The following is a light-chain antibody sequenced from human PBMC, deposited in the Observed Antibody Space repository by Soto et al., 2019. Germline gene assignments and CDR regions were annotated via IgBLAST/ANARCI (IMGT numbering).Light chain of an antibody. CDR1: SSDVGSGNF. V-gene: IGLV2-14*01. J-gene: IGLJ3*02. Sequence: QSALTQPASVSGSPGQSRTISCTGTSSDVGSGNFVSWFQQHPGKAPKLMIYEVTNRPSGVSYRFSGSKSGNTASLTISGLQAEDEADYYCSSFTTTNTWVFGGGTKLTVL. CDR2: EVT. CDR3: SSFTTTNTWV.